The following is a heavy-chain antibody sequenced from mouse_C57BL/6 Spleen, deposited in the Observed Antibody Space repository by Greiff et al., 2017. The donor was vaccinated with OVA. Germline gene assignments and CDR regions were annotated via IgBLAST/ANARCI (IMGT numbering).Heavy chain of an antibody. Sequence: VQLQQSGAELVRPGASVKLSCTASGFNIKDDYMHWVKQRPEQGLEWIGWIDPENGDTEYDSKFTGKATITADTYSNTAYLQLSSLTSEDTAVYYCTPYSNVAYWGQGTLVTVSA. CDR3: TPYSNVAY. CDR2: IDPENGDT. D-gene: IGHD2-5*01. J-gene: IGHJ3*01. CDR1: GFNIKDDY. V-gene: IGHV14-4*01.